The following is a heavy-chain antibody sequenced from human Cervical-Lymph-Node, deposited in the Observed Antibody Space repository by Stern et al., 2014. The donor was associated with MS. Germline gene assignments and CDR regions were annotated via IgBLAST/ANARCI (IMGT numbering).Heavy chain of an antibody. CDR3: ATFTSAAGTFNH. J-gene: IGHJ4*02. CDR1: GYNTTRYG. V-gene: IGHV1-18*01. Sequence: VQLVESGGEVKKPGASVKVSCKASGYNTTRYGFTWVRQAPGQGLEWMGWISVYNGNTNYAQKFQGRVTMTTDTSTSTAYMEVRSLRSDDTAVYYCATFTSAAGTFNHWGQGTLVTVSS. CDR2: ISVYNGNT. D-gene: IGHD6-13*01.